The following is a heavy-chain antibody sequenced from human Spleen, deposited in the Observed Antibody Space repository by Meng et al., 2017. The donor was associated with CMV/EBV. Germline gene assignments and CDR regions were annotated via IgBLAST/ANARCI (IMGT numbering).Heavy chain of an antibody. CDR2: ISYDGSNK. V-gene: IGHV3-30-3*01. D-gene: IGHD6-13*01. CDR1: GFTFSSYA. Sequence: QGQLGGLGGGVVPPGRSLRLSCAASGFTFSSYAMHWVRQAPGKGLEWVAVISYDGSNKYYADSVKGRFTISRDNSKNTLYLQMNSLRAEDTAVYYCARGGDSSFDYWGQGTLVTVSS. J-gene: IGHJ4*02. CDR3: ARGGDSSFDY.